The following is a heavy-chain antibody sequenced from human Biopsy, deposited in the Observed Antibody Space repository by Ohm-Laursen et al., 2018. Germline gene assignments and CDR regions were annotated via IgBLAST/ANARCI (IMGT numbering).Heavy chain of an antibody. CDR2: IYYSGTT. D-gene: IGHD4-23*01. CDR1: GGSVSSGGFY. J-gene: IGHJ2*01. CDR3: ARRPYGGARYWYFDL. V-gene: IGHV4-31*01. Sequence: SQTLSLTCTVSGGSVSSGGFYWIWIRQHPGQGLEGIGYIYYSGTTYYTPSLKSLVTISADTSKNQFSLKLNSVTAADTAVYYCARRPYGGARYWYFDLWGRGTLVTVSS.